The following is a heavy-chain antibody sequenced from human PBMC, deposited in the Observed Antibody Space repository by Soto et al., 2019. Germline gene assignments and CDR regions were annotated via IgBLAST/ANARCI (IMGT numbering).Heavy chain of an antibody. V-gene: IGHV4-4*02. Sequence: QVQLQESGPGLVKPSGTLSLTCAVSGGSISSSNWWSWVRQPPGKGLEWIGEIYHSGSTNYNPSLKSRVTISVDKSKNQFSLKLSSVTAADTAVYYCARDVLLWFGEPQDHAPQYGMDVWGQGTTVTVSS. CDR3: ARDVLLWFGEPQDHAPQYGMDV. CDR2: IYHSGST. D-gene: IGHD3-10*01. CDR1: GGSISSSNW. J-gene: IGHJ6*02.